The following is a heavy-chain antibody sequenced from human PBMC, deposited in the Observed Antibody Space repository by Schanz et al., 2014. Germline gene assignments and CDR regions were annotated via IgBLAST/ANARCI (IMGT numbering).Heavy chain of an antibody. CDR1: GGSFSAYH. D-gene: IGHD3-10*01. J-gene: IGHJ5*02. CDR2: ISHDGTT. Sequence: QVQLQQWGAGLLKPSETLSLICVINGGSFSAYHWSWLRQSPGKGPEWIGEISHDGTTNYNPSLKRRVTISGDTSKNQFSLNLTSVTAADTAVYYCASRRRMGISMVRGIQKGWFDPWGQGTLVTVSS. V-gene: IGHV4-34*02. CDR3: ASRRRMGISMVRGIQKGWFDP.